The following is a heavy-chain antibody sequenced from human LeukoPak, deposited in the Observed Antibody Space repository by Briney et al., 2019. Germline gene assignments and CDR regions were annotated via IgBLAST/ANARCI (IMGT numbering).Heavy chain of an antibody. D-gene: IGHD2-2*01. Sequence: GGSLRLSCAASGFTFSSYWMHWVRQAPGKGLVWVSRINSDGSSTSYADSVKGRFTISRDNAKNTLYLQMNSLKAEDTAVYYCTTVLAYCSSTSCFYYFDYWGQGTLVTVSS. V-gene: IGHV3-74*01. CDR3: TTVLAYCSSTSCFYYFDY. J-gene: IGHJ4*02. CDR1: GFTFSSYW. CDR2: INSDGSST.